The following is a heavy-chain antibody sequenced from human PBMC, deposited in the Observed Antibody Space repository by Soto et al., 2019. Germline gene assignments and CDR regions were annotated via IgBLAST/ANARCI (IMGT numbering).Heavy chain of an antibody. D-gene: IGHD5-12*01. CDR1: GYTFFTYG. V-gene: IGHV1-18*01. J-gene: IGHJ5*02. Sequence: GPSVMVSCNASGYTFFTYGISGVRHAPGQGLEWMGWISTYSGDTKYAQKFQGRVTMTTDTSTTTAYLELRSLRSDDTAVYYCARHHGPTTSENWFDPWGQGTMVTVSS. CDR2: ISTYSGDT. CDR3: ARHHGPTTSENWFDP.